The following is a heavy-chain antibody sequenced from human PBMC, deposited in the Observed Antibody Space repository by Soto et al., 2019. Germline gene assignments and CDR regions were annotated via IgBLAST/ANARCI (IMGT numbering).Heavy chain of an antibody. CDR2: IYYSGST. J-gene: IGHJ3*01. V-gene: IGHV4-59*01. D-gene: IGHD3-10*01. Sequence: QVQLQESGPGLVKPSETLSLTCTVSGGSISSYYWSWIRQPPGKGLEWIGYIYYSGSTKYNPSLKSRLTISVDTSENRFSLRLSSVTAADTAVYYCARVWGGAFDFWGQGTMVTVSS. CDR1: GGSISSYY. CDR3: ARVWGGAFDF.